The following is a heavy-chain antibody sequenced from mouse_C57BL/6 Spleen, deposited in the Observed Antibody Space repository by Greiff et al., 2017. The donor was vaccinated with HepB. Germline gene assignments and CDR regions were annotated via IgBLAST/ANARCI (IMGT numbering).Heavy chain of an antibody. Sequence: VKLQESGAELVKPGASVKMSCKASGYTFTTYPIEWMKQTHGKSLEWIGNFHPYNDDTKYNEKFKGKATLTVEKSSSTVYLELSRLTSDDSAVYYCARGYYGSSYWYFDVWGTGTTVTVSS. CDR3: ARGYYGSSYWYFDV. CDR1: GYTFTTYP. V-gene: IGHV1-47*01. CDR2: FHPYNDDT. D-gene: IGHD1-1*01. J-gene: IGHJ1*03.